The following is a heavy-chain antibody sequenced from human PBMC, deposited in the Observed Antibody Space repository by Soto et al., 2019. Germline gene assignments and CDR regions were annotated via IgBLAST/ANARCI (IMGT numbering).Heavy chain of an antibody. Sequence: QVQLVESGGGVVQPGRSLRLSCAASGFTFSTYGMHWVRQAPGKGLEWVAIIWYDGSNEHYADSVKGRFTISRDNSKNTLYLQMNSLRAEDTAVYYCARHNIAIYAFDIWGQGTMVTVSS. CDR1: GFTFSTYG. V-gene: IGHV3-33*01. CDR2: IWYDGSNE. D-gene: IGHD2-21*01. J-gene: IGHJ3*02. CDR3: ARHNIAIYAFDI.